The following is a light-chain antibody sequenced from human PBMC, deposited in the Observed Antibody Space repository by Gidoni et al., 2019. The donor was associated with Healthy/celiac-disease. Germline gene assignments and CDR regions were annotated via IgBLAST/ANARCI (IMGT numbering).Light chain of an antibody. CDR2: DAA. J-gene: IGKJ2*02. CDR1: QSVISY. V-gene: IGKV3-11*01. Sequence: EIVLTLSPATLSLSPGERATLSCRASQSVISYLAWYQQKPGQAPRLLIYDAANRATGIPARFSGSGSGTDVTLTISSLEPEDVAVYYCQQRSNWPRGTFGQGTKLEIK. CDR3: QQRSNWPRGT.